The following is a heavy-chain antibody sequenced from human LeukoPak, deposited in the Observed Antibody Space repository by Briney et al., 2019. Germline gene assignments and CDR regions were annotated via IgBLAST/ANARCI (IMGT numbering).Heavy chain of an antibody. CDR3: ARDLELRGD. J-gene: IGHJ4*02. D-gene: IGHD1-7*01. Sequence: SETLSLTCTVADGSISSGSYYGSWIRQPAGKGLEWIVRIYSSGSTNYNPSLKSRFTIPMDTSKHQFSLKLSYATAADTAVYYCARDLELRGDWGQGTLVTVSS. CDR1: DGSISSGSYY. CDR2: IYSSGST. V-gene: IGHV4-61*02.